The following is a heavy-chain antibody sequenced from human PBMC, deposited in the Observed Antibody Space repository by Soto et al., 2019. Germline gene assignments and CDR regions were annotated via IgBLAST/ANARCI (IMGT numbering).Heavy chain of an antibody. Sequence: GGSLRLSCAASGFTFSSYSMNWVRQAPGKGLEWVSYISSSSSTIYYADSVKGRFTISRDNAKNSLYLQMNSLRDEDTAVYYCARDWYGDYVDWFDPWGQGTLVTVSS. V-gene: IGHV3-48*02. J-gene: IGHJ5*02. CDR3: ARDWYGDYVDWFDP. CDR2: ISSSSSTI. CDR1: GFTFSSYS. D-gene: IGHD4-17*01.